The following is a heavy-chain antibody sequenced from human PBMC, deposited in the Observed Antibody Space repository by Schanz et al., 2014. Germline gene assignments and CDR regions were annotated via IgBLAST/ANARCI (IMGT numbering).Heavy chain of an antibody. J-gene: IGHJ4*02. CDR2: ISPYNGNT. Sequence: QVQLAQSGAEVKKPGASVKVSCKASGYTFTGHHMHWVRQAPGQGLEWMGWISPYNGNTNYAQKLQGRVTNTADKSTSTAYMDLSSLRPEDTAVYYCARSNYYDNSDYYNSFDYWGQGTLVTVSS. D-gene: IGHD3-22*01. CDR1: GYTFTGHH. CDR3: ARSNYYDNSDYYNSFDY. V-gene: IGHV1-18*04.